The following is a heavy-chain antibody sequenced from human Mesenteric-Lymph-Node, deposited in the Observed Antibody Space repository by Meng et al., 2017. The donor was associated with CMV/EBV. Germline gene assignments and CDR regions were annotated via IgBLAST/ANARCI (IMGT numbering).Heavy chain of an antibody. Sequence: SGKGLGSSVPSYGIGWVRQMPGNGLEWMGVIYPGDSDARHSTSFQGQVAISADKAITTAFLQWGSLKASDTAMYYCARQDRVYGSFDYWGQGTLVTVSS. V-gene: IGHV5-51*01. CDR2: IYPGDSDA. CDR3: ARQDRVYGSFDY. CDR1: GSSVPSYG. J-gene: IGHJ4*02. D-gene: IGHD3-10*01.